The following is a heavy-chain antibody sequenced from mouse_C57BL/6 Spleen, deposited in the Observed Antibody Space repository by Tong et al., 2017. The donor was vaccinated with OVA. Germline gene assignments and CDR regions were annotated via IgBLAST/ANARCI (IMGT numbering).Heavy chain of an antibody. D-gene: IGHD2-10*02. J-gene: IGHJ3*01. CDR2: IDPETGGT. Sequence: VHLLQSSAELLRPGASATPSCKASGYTFTDYEMHWVKQTPVHGLEWIGAIDPETGGTAYNQKFKGKATLTADKSAITAYIELGGLTAEDSAVYYCTRQGYGNYQFSYWGQGTLVTVSA. V-gene: IGHV1-15*01. CDR1: GYTFTDYE. CDR3: TRQGYGNYQFSY.